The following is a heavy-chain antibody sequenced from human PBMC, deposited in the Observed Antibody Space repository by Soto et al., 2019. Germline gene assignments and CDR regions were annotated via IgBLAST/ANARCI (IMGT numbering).Heavy chain of an antibody. CDR3: ARVVLQVVPAAIWFDP. CDR1: GGSVSSGSYY. CDR2: IYYSGST. V-gene: IGHV4-61*01. Sequence: QVQLQESGPGLVKPSETLSLTCTVSGGSVSSGSYYWSWIRQPPGKGLEWIGYIYYSGSTNYNPSLKSRVTISVGTSKNQFSLKLSSVTAADTAVYYCARVVLQVVPAAIWFDPWGQGTLVTVSS. J-gene: IGHJ5*02. D-gene: IGHD2-2*01.